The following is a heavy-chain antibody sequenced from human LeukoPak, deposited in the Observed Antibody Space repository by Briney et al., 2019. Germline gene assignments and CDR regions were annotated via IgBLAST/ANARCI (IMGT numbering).Heavy chain of an antibody. V-gene: IGHV3-21*01. D-gene: IGHD3-10*01. CDR1: GFTFSSYS. CDR2: ISSSSSYI. CDR3: ARDMRRLTYYYGSGSFDY. Sequence: GGSLRLSCAASGFTFSSYSMNWVRQAPGKGLEWVSSISSSSSYIYYADSVKGRFTISRDNAKNSLYLQMNSLRAEDTAVYYCARDMRRLTYYYGSGSFDYWGQGTLVTVSS. J-gene: IGHJ4*02.